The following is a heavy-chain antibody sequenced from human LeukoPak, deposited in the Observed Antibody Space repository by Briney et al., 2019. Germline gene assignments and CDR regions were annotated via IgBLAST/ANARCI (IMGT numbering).Heavy chain of an antibody. V-gene: IGHV3-74*01. CDR2: INGEGRGT. Sequence: RGSLRPSCAASGFTFSTYWMHWVRQAPGKGLVWVSRINGEGRGTSHADSVKGRFTISRDNAKNTLYLQMNSLRAEDTAVYYCAREANSGYSSGDDAFEIWGQGTMVTVSS. D-gene: IGHD6-19*01. CDR1: GFTFSTYW. CDR3: AREANSGYSSGDDAFEI. J-gene: IGHJ3*02.